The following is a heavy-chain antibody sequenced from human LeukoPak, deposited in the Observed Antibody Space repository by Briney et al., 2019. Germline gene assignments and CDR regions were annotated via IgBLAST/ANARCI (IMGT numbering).Heavy chain of an antibody. D-gene: IGHD6-13*01. CDR3: ARDKADSSWYYDY. V-gene: IGHV1-18*01. CDR1: GYTFTSYG. Sequence: ASVKVSCKASGYTFTSYGISWVRQAPGQGLEWMGWISAYNGNRKYAQKLQGRVAMTIDTSTSTAYMELRSLRSDDTAAYYCARDKADSSWYYDYWGQGTLVTVSS. CDR2: ISAYNGNR. J-gene: IGHJ4*02.